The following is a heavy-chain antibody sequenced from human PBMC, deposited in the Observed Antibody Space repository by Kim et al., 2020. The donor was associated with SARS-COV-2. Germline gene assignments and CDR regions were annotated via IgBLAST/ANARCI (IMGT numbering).Heavy chain of an antibody. CDR1: GYTFTSYA. CDR3: AREGGPSTAVAGTRDAFDI. D-gene: IGHD6-19*01. V-gene: IGHV1-3*01. J-gene: IGHJ3*02. Sequence: ASVKVSCKASGYTFTSYAMHWVRQAPGQRLEWMGWINAGNGNTKYSQKFQGRVTITRDTSASTAYMELSSLRSEDTAVYYCAREGGPSTAVAGTRDAFDIWGQGTMVTVSS. CDR2: INAGNGNT.